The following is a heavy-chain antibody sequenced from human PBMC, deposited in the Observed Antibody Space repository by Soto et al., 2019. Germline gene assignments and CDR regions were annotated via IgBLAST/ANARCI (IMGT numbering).Heavy chain of an antibody. J-gene: IGHJ3*02. CDR1: GYSFTSYW. Sequence: GESPKISCKGSGYSFTSYWIGWVRQMPGKGLEWMGIIYPGDSDTRYSPSFQGQVTIPADKSISTAYLQWTSLKGPDPAFYYCARLMQSQYHDFWVAFGIWGQGTM. CDR2: IYPGDSDT. D-gene: IGHD3-3*01. CDR3: ARLMQSQYHDFWVAFGI. V-gene: IGHV5-51*01.